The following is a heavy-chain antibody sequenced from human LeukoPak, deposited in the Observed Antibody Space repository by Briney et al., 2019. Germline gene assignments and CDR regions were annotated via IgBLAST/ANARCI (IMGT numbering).Heavy chain of an antibody. V-gene: IGHV4-34*01. Sequence: PSETLSLTCAVYGDSFRGYYWNWLRQPPGKGLEGFGEINQSGSTNYNPSLKSRVTISVDTSKNQFSLKLSSVTAADTAVYYCARSYSIAESWGQGTLVTVSS. CDR2: INQSGST. J-gene: IGHJ4*02. CDR1: GDSFRGYY. D-gene: IGHD4-11*01. CDR3: ARSYSIAES.